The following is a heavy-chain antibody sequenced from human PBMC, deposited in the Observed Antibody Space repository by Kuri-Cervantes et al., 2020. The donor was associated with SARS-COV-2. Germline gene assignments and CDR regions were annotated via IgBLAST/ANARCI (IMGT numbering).Heavy chain of an antibody. Sequence: ESLKISCTVSGGSISSSSYYWGWLRQPPGKGLEWIGSTYYSGSTYYNPSLKSRVTISVDTSKNQFSLKLSSVAAADTAVYYCARQMMSSITIFGVVITRNWFDPWGQGTLVTVSS. CDR2: TYYSGST. V-gene: IGHV4-39*01. CDR3: ARQMMSSITIFGVVITRNWFDP. D-gene: IGHD3-3*01. CDR1: GGSISSSSYY. J-gene: IGHJ5*02.